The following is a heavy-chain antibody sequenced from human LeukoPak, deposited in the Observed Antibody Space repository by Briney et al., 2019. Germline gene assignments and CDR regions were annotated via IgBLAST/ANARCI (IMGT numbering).Heavy chain of an antibody. Sequence: SETLSLTCTVSGGSISTYYWNWIRQPPGKGLEWFGYIYHSGSTNYNPSLQSRVTISVDTSKNQFSLNLNSVTAADTAVYYCARGGAARLHFQNWGQGTLVTVSS. J-gene: IGHJ1*01. V-gene: IGHV4-59*01. CDR1: GGSISTYY. D-gene: IGHD6-6*01. CDR2: IYHSGST. CDR3: ARGGAARLHFQN.